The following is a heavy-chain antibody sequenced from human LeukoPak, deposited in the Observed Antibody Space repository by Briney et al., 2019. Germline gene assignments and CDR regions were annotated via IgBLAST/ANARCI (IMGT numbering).Heavy chain of an antibody. CDR2: ISSSGSTL. D-gene: IGHD3-3*01. J-gene: IGHJ4*02. Sequence: PGGSLRLSCAASGFTFSDYYMSWIRQAPGKGLEWVSYISSSGSTLYYADSVKGRFTISRDNAKNSLYLQMNSLRAEDTAVYYCARDAFTIFGVVITTQRFDYWGQGTLVTVSS. CDR3: ARDAFTIFGVVITTQRFDY. V-gene: IGHV3-11*01. CDR1: GFTFSDYY.